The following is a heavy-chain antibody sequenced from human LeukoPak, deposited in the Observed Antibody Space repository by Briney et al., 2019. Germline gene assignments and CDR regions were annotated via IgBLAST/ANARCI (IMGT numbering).Heavy chain of an antibody. V-gene: IGHV4-34*01. CDR1: GGSFSGYY. D-gene: IGHD4-17*01. Sequence: SETLSLTCAVYGGSFSGYYWSWIRQPPGKGLEWIGEINHSGSTNYNPSLKSRVTISVDTSKNQFSLKLSSVTAADTAVHYCARASNGDYDDAFDIWGQGTMVTVSS. J-gene: IGHJ3*02. CDR3: ARASNGDYDDAFDI. CDR2: INHSGST.